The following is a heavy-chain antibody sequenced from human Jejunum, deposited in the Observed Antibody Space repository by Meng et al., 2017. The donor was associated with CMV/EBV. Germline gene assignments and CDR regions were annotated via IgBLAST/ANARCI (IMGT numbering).Heavy chain of an antibody. CDR1: EFSLSSHN. CDR2: ISATSTYI. Sequence: EFSLSSHNMNWVRQAPGKGLEWVASISATSTYIYYADPVKGRFTISRDNVKNSLYLQMNSLRVEDTAVYYCANQMPWNYYHGMDLWGQGTTVTVSS. CDR3: ANQMPWNYYHGMDL. D-gene: IGHD1-7*01. V-gene: IGHV3-21*01. J-gene: IGHJ6*02.